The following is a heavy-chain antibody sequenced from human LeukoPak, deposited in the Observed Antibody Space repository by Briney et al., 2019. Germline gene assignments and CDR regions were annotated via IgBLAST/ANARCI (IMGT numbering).Heavy chain of an antibody. J-gene: IGHJ5*02. CDR3: ATVVPAATYADWFDP. V-gene: IGHV4-39*07. Sequence: SETLSLTCSVSGGSISSDGYYWGWIRQPPGKGLEWIGEINHSGSTNYNPSLKSRVTISVDTSKNQFSLKLSSVTAADTAVYYCATVVPAATYADWFDPWGQGTLVTVSS. CDR2: INHSGST. CDR1: GGSISSDGYY. D-gene: IGHD2-2*01.